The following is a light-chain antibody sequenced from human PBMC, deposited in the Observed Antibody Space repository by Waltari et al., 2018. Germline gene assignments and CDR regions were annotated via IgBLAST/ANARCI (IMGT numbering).Light chain of an antibody. CDR2: AAS. J-gene: IGKJ2*01. Sequence: DIQMTQSPSSLSASVGDRVTITCRAGQKIATYVNWYQQKPGKAPNLLIYAASSLQTGVSSRFSGSGSGTDFTLTISSLQPEDFATYYCQQSYSTPYTFGQGTNLEIK. V-gene: IGKV1-39*01. CDR3: QQSYSTPYT. CDR1: QKIATY.